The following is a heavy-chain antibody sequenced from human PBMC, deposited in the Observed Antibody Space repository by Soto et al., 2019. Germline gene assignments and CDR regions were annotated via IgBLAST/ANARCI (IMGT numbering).Heavy chain of an antibody. Sequence: EVQLLESGGDLVQPGGSLRLSCAASGFTFNSYALSWVRQAPGKGLECVSTISGGDTYYADFVKGRFNISRDISKNTLYLQMDGLRAEDTAIYYCTKDRETAWFPDFWGQGVLVTVSS. V-gene: IGHV3-23*01. CDR2: ISGGDT. J-gene: IGHJ4*02. CDR3: TKDRETAWFPDF. CDR1: GFTFNSYA. D-gene: IGHD3-10*01.